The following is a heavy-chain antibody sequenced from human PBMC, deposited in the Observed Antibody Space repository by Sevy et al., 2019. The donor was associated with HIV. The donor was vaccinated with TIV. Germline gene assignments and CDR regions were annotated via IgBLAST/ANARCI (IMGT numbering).Heavy chain of an antibody. Sequence: ASVKVSCKASGGTFSSYAIHWVRQAPGQGLEWMGGIIPIFGTTNYAQKFQGRVTITADESTSTSNMELSSLRSEDTAVYYCARGATMIRGGGYYFDYWGQGTLVTVSS. V-gene: IGHV1-69*13. CDR3: ARGATMIRGGGYYFDY. CDR2: IIPIFGTT. D-gene: IGHD3-22*01. CDR1: GGTFSSYA. J-gene: IGHJ4*02.